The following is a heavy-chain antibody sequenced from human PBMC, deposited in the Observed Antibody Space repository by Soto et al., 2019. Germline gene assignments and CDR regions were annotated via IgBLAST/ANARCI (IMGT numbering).Heavy chain of an antibody. CDR1: GGSISSGGHY. V-gene: IGHV4-31*03. J-gene: IGHJ4*02. CDR3: ERHYYDRSGYSLYYADD. D-gene: IGHD3-22*01. Sequence: ASETRSLTCTVSGGSISSGGHYWSWILQHPGKGLEWIGYIYSSGNSYYNPSLKSRVTISVDTTKNHFSMNLRSVTAADTAVYYCERHYYDRSGYSLYYADDGGQGTLVTVSS. CDR2: IYSSGNS.